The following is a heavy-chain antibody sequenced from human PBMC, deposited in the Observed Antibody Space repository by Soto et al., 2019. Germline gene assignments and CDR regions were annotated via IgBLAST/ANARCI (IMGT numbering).Heavy chain of an antibody. Sequence: SETLSLTCTVSGGSISSGDYYWSWIRQPPGKGLEWIGYIYYSGSTYYNPSLRSRVTISVDTSKNQFSLKLSSVTAADTAVYYCATASTIFGVAIPYFDYWGQGTLVTVSS. J-gene: IGHJ4*02. V-gene: IGHV4-30-4*01. CDR2: IYYSGST. D-gene: IGHD3-3*01. CDR3: ATASTIFGVAIPYFDY. CDR1: GGSISSGDYY.